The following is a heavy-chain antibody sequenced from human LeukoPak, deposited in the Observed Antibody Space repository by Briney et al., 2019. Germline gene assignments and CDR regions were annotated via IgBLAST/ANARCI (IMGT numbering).Heavy chain of an antibody. V-gene: IGHV3-23*01. D-gene: IGHD3-22*01. CDR3: AKYLYYYDSSGSLGAFDY. Sequence: GGSLRLSCAASGFTFSSYAMSWARQAPGKGLEWVSAISGSGGSTYYADSVKGRFTISRDNSKNTLYLQMNSLRAEDTAVYYCAKYLYYYDSSGSLGAFDYWGQGTLVTVSS. CDR1: GFTFSSYA. CDR2: ISGSGGST. J-gene: IGHJ4*02.